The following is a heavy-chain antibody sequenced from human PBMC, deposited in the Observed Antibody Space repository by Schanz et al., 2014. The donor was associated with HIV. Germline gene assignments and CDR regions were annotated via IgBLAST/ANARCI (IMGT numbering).Heavy chain of an antibody. CDR3: AISRPSGYGGSWYFDL. V-gene: IGHV3-23*01. Sequence: EVQLLESGGGLVQPGGSLRLSCAASGFTFSSYAMSWVRQAPGKGLEWVSAISGSSITYSADSVKGRFTISRDNSKNTLYLQMNSLRAEDTAVYYCAISRPSGYGGSWYFDLWGRGTLVAVSS. D-gene: IGHD2-15*01. J-gene: IGHJ2*01. CDR2: ISGSSIT. CDR1: GFTFSSYA.